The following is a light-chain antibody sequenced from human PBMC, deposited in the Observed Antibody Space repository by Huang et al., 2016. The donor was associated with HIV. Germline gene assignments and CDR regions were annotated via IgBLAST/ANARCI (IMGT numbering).Light chain of an antibody. V-gene: IGKV1-27*01. CDR2: AAS. CDR3: QKYDSAPRT. CDR1: RDISTF. J-gene: IGKJ1*01. Sequence: MTQSPPSLSASIGDRVTLTCRASRDISTFLAWYQQKPGKPPRLLIYAASILHSGVPSRFSGDVSGTNFTLTVSSLQPEDVANYYCQKYDSAPRTFGQGTKLEL.